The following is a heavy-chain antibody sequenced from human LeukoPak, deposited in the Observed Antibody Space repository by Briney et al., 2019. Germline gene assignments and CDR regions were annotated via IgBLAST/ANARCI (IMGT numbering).Heavy chain of an antibody. D-gene: IGHD3-9*01. CDR3: ARDRGLLRYFDCSSPIDY. CDR1: GYTFTGYY. CDR2: INPNSGGT. J-gene: IGHJ4*02. V-gene: IGHV1-2*02. Sequence: ASVKVSCKASGYTFTGYYMRWVRQAPGQGLEGMGWINPNSGGTNYAQKFQGRATMTRDTSISTAYMELRRLRSDDTAVSYCARDRGLLRYFDCSSPIDYWGQRTLVTVSS.